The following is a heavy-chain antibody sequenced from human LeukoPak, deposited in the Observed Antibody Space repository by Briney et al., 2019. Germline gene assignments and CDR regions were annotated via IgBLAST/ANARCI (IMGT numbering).Heavy chain of an antibody. CDR2: MYYNGSM. CDR3: ASRYGSGSYGFDY. D-gene: IGHD3-10*01. J-gene: IGHJ4*02. CDR1: GGSISSHY. Sequence: SETLSLTCTVSGGSISSHYWSWIRQAPGKGLEWIGYMYYNGSMNYNPSLKSRVTISADTSKNQFSLKLSSVTAADTAVYYCASRYGSGSYGFDYWGQGTLVTVSS. V-gene: IGHV4-59*11.